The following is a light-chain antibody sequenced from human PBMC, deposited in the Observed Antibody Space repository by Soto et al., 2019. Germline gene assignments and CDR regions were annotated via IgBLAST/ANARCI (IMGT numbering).Light chain of an antibody. J-gene: IGKJ2*01. CDR2: GAS. Sequence: IVMTQSPATLSVSPGERATLSCRASQSVSSNLAWYQQKPGQAPRLLIYGASTRATGIPARFSGSGSGTEFTLTISSLQAEDFAVDYCQQYNNWPYTFGHGTQLEIK. CDR1: QSVSSN. CDR3: QQYNNWPYT. V-gene: IGKV3-15*01.